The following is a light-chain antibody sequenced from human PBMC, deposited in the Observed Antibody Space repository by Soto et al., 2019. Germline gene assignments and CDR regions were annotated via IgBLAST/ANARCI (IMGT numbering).Light chain of an antibody. CDR3: SSYAGTKALV. V-gene: IGLV2-8*01. CDR1: ITDIGTYYY. Sequence: QSALTQPPSASGSPGQSATISCTGTITDIGTYYYVSWYQQHPGKAPKLIIYEVSDRPSGVPDRFSGSKSGNTASLTVSGLQAGDEADYYCSSYAGTKALVFGGGTQLTVL. CDR2: EVS. J-gene: IGLJ2*01.